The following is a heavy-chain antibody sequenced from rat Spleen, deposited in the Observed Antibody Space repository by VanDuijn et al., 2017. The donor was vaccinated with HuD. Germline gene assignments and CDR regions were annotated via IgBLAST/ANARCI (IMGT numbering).Heavy chain of an antibody. Sequence: EVQLVESGGGLVQPGRSLKLSCAASGFTFSDYYMAWVRQAPTKGLEWVATINYDGSNTYYRDSVKGRFTISTDNAKSTLYLQMDSLRSEDTATYYCAKGGYYFDYWGQGVRVTVSS. CDR2: INYDGSNT. D-gene: IGHD4-3*01. CDR1: GFTFSDYY. CDR3: AKGGYYFDY. V-gene: IGHV5S10*01. J-gene: IGHJ2*01.